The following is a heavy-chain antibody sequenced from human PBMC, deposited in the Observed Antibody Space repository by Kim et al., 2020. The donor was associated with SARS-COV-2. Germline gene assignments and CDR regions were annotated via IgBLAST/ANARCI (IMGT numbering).Heavy chain of an antibody. J-gene: IGHJ4*02. CDR3: GRDLAD. Sequence: GGSLRLSCAASGFTFSDQYMDWVRQAPGKGLEWVGRSRNKARSYTTEYAASVKGRFTISRDDSKNLLYLEMNSLKTEDTAVYYCGRDLADWGQGTLVTVS. V-gene: IGHV3-72*01. D-gene: IGHD3-3*02. CDR1: GFTFSDQY. CDR2: SRNKARSYTT.